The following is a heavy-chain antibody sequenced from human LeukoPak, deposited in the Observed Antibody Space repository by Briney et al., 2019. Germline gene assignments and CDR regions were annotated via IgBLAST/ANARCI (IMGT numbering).Heavy chain of an antibody. V-gene: IGHV4-39*07. CDR1: SGSISSSSYY. CDR3: ARDPVYSGGWYVEPYFDY. J-gene: IGHJ4*02. D-gene: IGHD6-19*01. Sequence: PSETLSLTCTVSSGSISSSSYYWGWIRQPPGKGLEWIGSIYYSESTYYNPSLKSRVTISVDTSKNQFSLKLSSVTAADTAVYYCARDPVYSGGWYVEPYFDYWGQGTLVTVSS. CDR2: IYYSEST.